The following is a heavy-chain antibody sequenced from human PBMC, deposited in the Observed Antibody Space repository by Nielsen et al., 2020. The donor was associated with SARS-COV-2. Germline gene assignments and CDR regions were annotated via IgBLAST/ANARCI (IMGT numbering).Heavy chain of an antibody. CDR2: INNDGRST. V-gene: IGHV3-74*01. J-gene: IGHJ4*02. CDR1: EFTFSSYW. CDR3: VRESIAAAVDFDY. Sequence: GESLKISCAASEFTFSSYWMHWVRQAPGKGLVWVSRINNDGRSTSYADSVKGRFTISRDNAKNTLSLQMNSLRAEDTAVYYCVRESIAAAVDFDYWGQGTLVTVSS. D-gene: IGHD6-13*01.